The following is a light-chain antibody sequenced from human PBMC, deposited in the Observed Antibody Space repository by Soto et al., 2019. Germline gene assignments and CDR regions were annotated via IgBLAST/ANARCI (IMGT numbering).Light chain of an antibody. CDR2: AAS. V-gene: IGKV1-39*01. J-gene: IGKJ2*01. CDR3: QQSYSTPMYT. Sequence: DIQMTQSPSSLSASVGDRVTITCRSSQSISSFLNWYQQKPGKPPKLLIYAASSLQSGVPSRFSGSGSGTDFTLTINSLQPEDFATYYCQQSYSTPMYTFGQGTKLEIK. CDR1: QSISSF.